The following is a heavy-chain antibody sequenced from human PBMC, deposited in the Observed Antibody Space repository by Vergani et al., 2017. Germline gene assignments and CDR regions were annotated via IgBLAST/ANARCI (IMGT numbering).Heavy chain of an antibody. Sequence: EVQLVQSGAEGKKPGESLTISCKGSGYSFTSYWIGWVRQMPGKGLEWMGIIYPGDSDTRYSPSFQGQVTISADKSISTAYLQWSSLKASDTAMYYCARKGYSYGVEYYFDYWGQGTLVTVSS. D-gene: IGHD5-18*01. CDR3: ARKGYSYGVEYYFDY. J-gene: IGHJ4*02. V-gene: IGHV5-51*03. CDR1: GYSFTSYW. CDR2: IYPGDSDT.